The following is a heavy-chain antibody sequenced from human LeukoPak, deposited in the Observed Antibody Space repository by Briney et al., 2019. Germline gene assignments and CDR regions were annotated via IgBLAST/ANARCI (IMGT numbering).Heavy chain of an antibody. Sequence: GGSLRPSCAASGFTVSSNYMSWVRQAPGKGLEWVSVIYSGGSTYYADSVKGRFTISRDNSKNTLYLQMNSLRAEDTAVYYCARASGWLQFLWDYWGQGTLVTVSS. D-gene: IGHD5-24*01. CDR3: ARASGWLQFLWDY. CDR2: IYSGGST. CDR1: GFTVSSNY. V-gene: IGHV3-66*01. J-gene: IGHJ4*02.